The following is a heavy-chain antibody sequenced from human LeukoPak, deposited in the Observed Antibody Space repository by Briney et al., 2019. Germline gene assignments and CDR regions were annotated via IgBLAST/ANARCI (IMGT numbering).Heavy chain of an antibody. CDR1: GYTFTSYA. V-gene: IGHV1-3*03. CDR2: INAGNGNT. D-gene: IGHD3-22*01. CDR3: ARDTYYYDSSGSDAFNI. J-gene: IGHJ3*02. Sequence: ASVKVSCKASGYTFTSYAMHWVRQAPGQRLEWMGWINAGNGNTKYSQEFQGRVTITRDTSASTAYMELSSLRSEDMAVYYCARDTYYYDSSGSDAFNIWGQGTMVTVSS.